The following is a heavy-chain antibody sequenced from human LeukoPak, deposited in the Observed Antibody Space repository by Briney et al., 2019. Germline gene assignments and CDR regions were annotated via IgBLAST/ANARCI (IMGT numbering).Heavy chain of an antibody. V-gene: IGHV3-23*01. D-gene: IGHD6-13*01. CDR3: AKDMYSSSSFDY. J-gene: IGHJ4*02. CDR1: GFTFSRYA. Sequence: PGGSLRLSCAVSGFTFSRYAMTWVRQAPGKGLEWVSIISDSGGYTDYADSVKGRFTISRDNAKNSLYLQMNSLRAEDTALYYCAKDMYSSSSFDYWGQGTLVTVSS. CDR2: ISDSGGYT.